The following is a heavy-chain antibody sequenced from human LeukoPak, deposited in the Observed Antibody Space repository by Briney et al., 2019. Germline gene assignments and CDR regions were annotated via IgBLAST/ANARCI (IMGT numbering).Heavy chain of an antibody. CDR2: LSFDGTMK. D-gene: IGHD2-2*01. CDR1: GFTFNNYA. J-gene: IGHJ1*01. V-gene: IGHV3-30-3*01. CDR3: ARDGYCSSTRCYRSSGYNSGH. Sequence: GESLRLSCAASGFTFNNYAMHWVRQAPGKGLEWVAGLSFDGTMKYYADSVKGRFTISRDNSRNTLYVQMNSLRTEDTAVYFCARDGYCSSTRCYRSSGYNSGHWGQGTLVTVSS.